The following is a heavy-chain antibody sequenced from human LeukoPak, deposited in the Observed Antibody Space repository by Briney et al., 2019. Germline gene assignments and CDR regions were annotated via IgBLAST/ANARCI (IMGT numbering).Heavy chain of an antibody. CDR1: GFTFSSYA. D-gene: IGHD2-2*01. Sequence: GGSLRLSCAASGFTFSSYAMSWVRQAPGKGLEWVAVIWYDGSNKYYADSVKGRFTISRDNSKNTLYLQMNSLRAEDTAVYYCARKYGFDYWGQGTLVTVSS. V-gene: IGHV3-33*08. J-gene: IGHJ4*02. CDR3: ARKYGFDY. CDR2: IWYDGSNK.